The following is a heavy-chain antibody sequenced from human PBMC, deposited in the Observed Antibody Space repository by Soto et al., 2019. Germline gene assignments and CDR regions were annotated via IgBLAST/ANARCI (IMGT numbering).Heavy chain of an antibody. D-gene: IGHD3-16*02. V-gene: IGHV3-21*01. CDR1: GFTFSSYS. J-gene: IGHJ4*02. CDR3: AREHYDYVWGSYRYIPYYFDY. Sequence: PGGSLRLSCAASGFTFSSYSMNWVRQAPGKGLEWVSSISSSSSYIYYADSVKGRFTISRDNAKNSLYLQMNSLRAEDTAVYYCAREHYDYVWGSYRYIPYYFDYWGQGTLVTVSS. CDR2: ISSSSSYI.